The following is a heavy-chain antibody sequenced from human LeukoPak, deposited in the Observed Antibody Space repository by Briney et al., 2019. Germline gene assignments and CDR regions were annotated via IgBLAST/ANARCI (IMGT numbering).Heavy chain of an antibody. CDR2: VTHDGSEE. Sequence: GVSLRLSCAASGFTFSSSAMSWVRQAPGPGLECVANVTHDGSEEQYVDPVKSRFTISRDDGRNSVTLQMNSVRAEDTAAYYCDYTNNFYHWGQGILVVVSS. CDR3: DYTNNFYH. D-gene: IGHD3-3*01. V-gene: IGHV3-7*01. CDR1: GFTFSSSA. J-gene: IGHJ4*02.